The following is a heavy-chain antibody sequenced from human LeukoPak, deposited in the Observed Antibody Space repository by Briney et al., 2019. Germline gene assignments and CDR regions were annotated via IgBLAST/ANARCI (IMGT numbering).Heavy chain of an antibody. CDR3: AGRGYTAMVYGDRDFDY. J-gene: IGHJ4*02. Sequence: PSETLSLTCAVSGGSISSGGYSWSWIRQPPGKGLEWIGYIYHSGSTYYNPSLKSRVTISVDRSKNQFSLKLSSVTAADTAVYYCAGRGYTAMVYGDRDFDYWGQGTLATVSS. V-gene: IGHV4-30-2*01. D-gene: IGHD5-18*01. CDR2: IYHSGST. CDR1: GGSISSGGYS.